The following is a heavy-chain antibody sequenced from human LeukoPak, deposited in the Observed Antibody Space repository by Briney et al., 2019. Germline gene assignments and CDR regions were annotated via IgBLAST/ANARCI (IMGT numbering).Heavy chain of an antibody. D-gene: IGHD6-13*01. CDR2: IYYSGST. V-gene: IGHV4-31*03. CDR3: ARVAVVAAAGTLHYGMDV. J-gene: IGHJ6*02. CDR1: GGSISSGGYY. Sequence: SETLSLTCTVSGGSISSGGYYWSWIRQHPGKGQEWIGYIYYSGSTYYNPSLKSRVTISVDTSKNQFSLKLSSVTAADTAVYYCARVAVVAAAGTLHYGMDVWGQGTTVTVSS.